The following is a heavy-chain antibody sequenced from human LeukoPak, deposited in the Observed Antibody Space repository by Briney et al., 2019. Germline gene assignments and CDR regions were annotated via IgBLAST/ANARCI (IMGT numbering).Heavy chain of an antibody. J-gene: IGHJ4*02. CDR3: AKDNWVAWYYDFWSGYSEDY. V-gene: IGHV3-23*01. Sequence: PGGSLRLSCAASGFTFSSYAMSWVRQAPGKGLEWVSAISGSGGSTYYADSVKGRFTISRDNYKNTLYLQMNSLRDEDTAVYYCAKDNWVAWYYDFWSGYSEDYWGQGTLVTVSS. CDR2: ISGSGGST. CDR1: GFTFSSYA. D-gene: IGHD3-3*01.